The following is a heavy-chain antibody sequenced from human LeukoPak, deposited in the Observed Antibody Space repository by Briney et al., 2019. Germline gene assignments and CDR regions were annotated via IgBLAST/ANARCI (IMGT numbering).Heavy chain of an antibody. D-gene: IGHD3-22*01. V-gene: IGHV3-23*01. CDR1: GFTFSSYA. CDR2: ISGSGGST. J-gene: IGHJ4*02. Sequence: PGGSLRLSCAASGFTFSSYAMSWVRQAPGKGLEWFSAISGSGGSTYYADSVKGRFTISRDNSKNTLYLQMNSLRAEDTAVYYCAKGNYYDSSGYYYFDYWGQGTLVTVSS. CDR3: AKGNYYDSSGYYYFDY.